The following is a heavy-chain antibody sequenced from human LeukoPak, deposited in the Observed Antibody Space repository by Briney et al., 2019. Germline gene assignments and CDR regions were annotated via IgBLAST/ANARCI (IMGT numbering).Heavy chain of an antibody. J-gene: IGHJ4*02. D-gene: IGHD3-22*01. CDR3: AGDYYDSSGYYYGGY. CDR1: GFTFSTYS. Sequence: QAGGSLRLSCAASGFTFSTYSMTWVRQAPGKGLEWISFISGDTTTIYHADSVKGRFTVSRDNAKNSLYLQMNSLRAEDTAVYYCAGDYYDSSGYYYGGYWGQGTLVTVSS. CDR2: ISGDTTTI. V-gene: IGHV3-48*01.